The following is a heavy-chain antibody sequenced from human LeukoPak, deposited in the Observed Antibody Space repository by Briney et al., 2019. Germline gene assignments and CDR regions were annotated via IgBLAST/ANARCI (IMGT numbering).Heavy chain of an antibody. Sequence: GASVKLSCKASGYTFTGYYMHWVRQAPGQGLEWMGWINPNSSGTNYAQKLQGRVTMTRETSISTAYMELSRLRSDDAAVDYCARDGEITIFGVVINNWFDPWGQGTLVTVSS. CDR2: INPNSSGT. CDR1: GYTFTGYY. CDR3: ARDGEITIFGVVINNWFDP. V-gene: IGHV1-2*02. J-gene: IGHJ5*02. D-gene: IGHD3-3*01.